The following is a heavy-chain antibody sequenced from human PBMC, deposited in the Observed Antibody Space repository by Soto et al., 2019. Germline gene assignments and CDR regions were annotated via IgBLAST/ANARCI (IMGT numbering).Heavy chain of an antibody. Sequence: ASVKVSCKASGYTFTNSDINWVRQAPGQGLEWMGWMNPDSGHAAYAQRFQGRVTLTTSTSTSTVYMEMRSLGSEDTAVYYCARRPHCSGGICYYGLDNWGQGTLVTVSS. J-gene: IGHJ4*02. D-gene: IGHD2-15*01. V-gene: IGHV1-8*01. CDR2: MNPDSGHA. CDR3: ARRPHCSGGICYYGLDN. CDR1: GYTFTNSD.